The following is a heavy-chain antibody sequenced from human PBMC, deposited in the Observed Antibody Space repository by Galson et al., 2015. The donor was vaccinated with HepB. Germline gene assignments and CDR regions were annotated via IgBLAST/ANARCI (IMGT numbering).Heavy chain of an antibody. V-gene: IGHV4-39*01. CDR2: IHSGGTP. Sequence: SETRSLTCAVSVFSVSTPYHYGGWVRQPPGRGLEWIGNIHSGGTPSYNPSLRGRATIFMDTSSNQFSLRLTSVAAADAAFYYCGSGRRDGYRYFDYWGQGTLVTVS. CDR1: VFSVSTPYHY. J-gene: IGHJ4*02. D-gene: IGHD5-24*01. CDR3: GSGRRDGYRYFDY.